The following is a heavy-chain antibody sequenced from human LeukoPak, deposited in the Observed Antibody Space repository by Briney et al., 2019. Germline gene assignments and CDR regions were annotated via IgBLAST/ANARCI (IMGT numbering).Heavy chain of an antibody. CDR2: IYTSGST. Sequence: PSETLSLTCTVSGGSISSGSYYWSWIRQPAGKGLEWIGRIYTSGSTNYNPSLKSRVTMSVDTSKNQFSLKLSSVTAADTAVYYCARGGGHFDYWGQGTLVTVSS. V-gene: IGHV4-61*02. CDR1: GGSISSGSYY. D-gene: IGHD2-15*01. CDR3: ARGGGHFDY. J-gene: IGHJ4*02.